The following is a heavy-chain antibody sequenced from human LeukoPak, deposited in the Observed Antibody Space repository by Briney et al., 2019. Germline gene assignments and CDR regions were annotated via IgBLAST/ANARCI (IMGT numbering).Heavy chain of an antibody. D-gene: IGHD6-13*01. V-gene: IGHV1-3*04. CDR3: ARLGIAAAGTFSQYFDY. CDR1: GYTFTSYA. J-gene: IGHJ4*02. CDR2: INTGNGDT. Sequence: ASVKVSCKASGYTFTSYAMHWVRQAPGQRPEWMGWINTGNGDTKYLQNFQGRVTFSRDTSASTAFMELNSLRSEDTAVYYCARLGIAAAGTFSQYFDYWGQGTLVTVSS.